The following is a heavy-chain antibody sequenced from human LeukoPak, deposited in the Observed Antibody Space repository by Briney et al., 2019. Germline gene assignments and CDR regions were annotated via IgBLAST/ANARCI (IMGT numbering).Heavy chain of an antibody. V-gene: IGHV3-53*01. CDR3: ARDSLGMGWFDP. J-gene: IGHJ5*02. Sequence: GRSLRLSCAASGFTVSSNYMSWVRQAPGKGLEWVSVIYSGGSTYYADSVKGRFTISRDNSKNTLYLQMNSLRAEDTAVYYCARDSLGMGWFDPWGQGTLVTVSS. CDR1: GFTVSSNY. D-gene: IGHD7-27*01. CDR2: IYSGGST.